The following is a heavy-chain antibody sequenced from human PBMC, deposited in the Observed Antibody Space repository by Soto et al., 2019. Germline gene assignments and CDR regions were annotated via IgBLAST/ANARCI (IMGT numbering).Heavy chain of an antibody. J-gene: IGHJ4*02. CDR3: VRSKGGYSYGTPFDY. V-gene: IGHV3-9*01. CDR2: IRWNSGNI. D-gene: IGHD5-18*01. Sequence: EVQLEESGGALGQPGRSLRLSCAASGFTFDDYAMYWVRQVLGKGLEWVSSIRWNSGNIDYAESVKGRFTTSRDNAKNSLYLQMNSLRPEDTALYYCVRSKGGYSYGTPFDYWGQGTLVTVSS. CDR1: GFTFDDYA.